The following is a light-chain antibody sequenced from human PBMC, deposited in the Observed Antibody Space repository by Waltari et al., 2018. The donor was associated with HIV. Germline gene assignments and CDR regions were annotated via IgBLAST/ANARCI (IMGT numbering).Light chain of an antibody. Sequence: HSALTQPASVSGSPGQSITLSCSGNSSDIDDFGYVPWYRQHPGAAPKLIIFEVANRPSGISDRFSGAKYGNTASLTISGLQAEDEADYYCTSYTNNTVVFGGGTKLTVL. CDR2: EVA. CDR1: SSDIDDFGY. CDR3: TSYTNNTVV. V-gene: IGLV2-14*03. J-gene: IGLJ2*01.